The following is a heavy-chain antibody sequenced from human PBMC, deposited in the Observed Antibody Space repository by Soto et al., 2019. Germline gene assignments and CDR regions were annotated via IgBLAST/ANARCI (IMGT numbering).Heavy chain of an antibody. V-gene: IGHV3-11*05. J-gene: IGHJ3*02. CDR3: ARKTRGVDDAFDI. CDR2: ISSSSSNI. CDR1: GFTFSDYY. Sequence: QVQLVESGGGLVKPGGSLRLSCAASGFTFSDYYMSWIRQAPGKGLEWVSYISSSSSNINYADSVKVRFTISRDNAKNSLYLQMNSLRAEDTAVYYCARKTRGVDDAFDIWGQGTMVTVSS. D-gene: IGHD3-10*01.